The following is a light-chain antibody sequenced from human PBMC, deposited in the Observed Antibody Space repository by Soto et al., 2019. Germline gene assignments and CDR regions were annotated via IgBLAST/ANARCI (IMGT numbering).Light chain of an antibody. CDR1: QSVSSSY. CDR2: DAS. Sequence: EIGLTQSPGTLSSSTGERATLSWRASQSVSSSYLAWYQQKPGQAPRLLIYDASTRATGIPDRFSGGGSGTEFTLTISSLQSEDFVVYYCQQYNSWPPITFGQGTRLEIK. J-gene: IGKJ5*01. CDR3: QQYNSWPPIT. V-gene: IGKV3-15*01.